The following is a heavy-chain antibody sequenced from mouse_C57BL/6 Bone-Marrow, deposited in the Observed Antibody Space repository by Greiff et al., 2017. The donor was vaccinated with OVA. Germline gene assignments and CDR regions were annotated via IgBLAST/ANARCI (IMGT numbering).Heavy chain of an antibody. V-gene: IGHV8-12*01. J-gene: IGHJ1*03. CDR2: IYWDDDK. Sequence: QVTLKESGPGILQSSQTLSLTCSFSGFSLSTSGMGVSWIRQPSGKGLEWLAHIYWDDDKRYNPSLKSRLTISKDTSRNQVFLKITSVDTADTATYYCARRGWLLWGDFDVWGTGTTVTVSS. CDR3: ARRGWLLWGDFDV. D-gene: IGHD2-3*01. CDR1: GFSLSTSGMG.